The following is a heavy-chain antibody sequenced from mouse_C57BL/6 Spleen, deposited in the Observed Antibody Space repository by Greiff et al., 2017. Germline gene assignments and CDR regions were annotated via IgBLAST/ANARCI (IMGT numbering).Heavy chain of an antibody. J-gene: IGHJ1*03. V-gene: IGHV5-6*02. CDR2: ISSGGSYT. D-gene: IGHD4-1*01. Sequence: DVKLVESGGDLVKPGGSLKLSCAASGFTFSSYGMSWVRQTPDKRLEWVATISSGGSYTYYPDSVKGRFTISRDNAKNTLYLQMSSLKSEDTAMYYCARQGTGTSNWYFDVWGTGTTVTVSS. CDR1: GFTFSSYG. CDR3: ARQGTGTSNWYFDV.